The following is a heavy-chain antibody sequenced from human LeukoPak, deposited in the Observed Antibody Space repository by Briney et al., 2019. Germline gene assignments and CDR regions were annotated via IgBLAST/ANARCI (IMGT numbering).Heavy chain of an antibody. CDR3: ARAGGYCLDY. J-gene: IGHJ4*02. CDR1: GGSISSGNW. D-gene: IGHD1-26*01. CDR2: IYHSGST. V-gene: IGHV4-4*02. Sequence: SGTLSLTCVVSGGSISSGNWWSWVGQPPGKGLEWIGEIYHSGSTNYNPSLKSRVAISVDKSKNEFSMTLSSVTAADTAVYYCARAGGYCLDYWGQGTLVTVSS.